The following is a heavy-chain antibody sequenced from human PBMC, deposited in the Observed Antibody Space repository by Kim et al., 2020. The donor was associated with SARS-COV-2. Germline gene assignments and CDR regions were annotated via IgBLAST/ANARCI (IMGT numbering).Heavy chain of an antibody. V-gene: IGHV3-33*06. CDR2: IKSDGSNK. Sequence: GGSLRLYCAASGFTFSVYGMYWVRQAPGKGLEWVAVIKSDGSNKYYADSVMGRFTISRDNSKNMLFLQMNSLRAEDTAVYYCANFESWGQGTLVTVSS. J-gene: IGHJ4*02. CDR1: GFTFSVYG. CDR3: ANFES.